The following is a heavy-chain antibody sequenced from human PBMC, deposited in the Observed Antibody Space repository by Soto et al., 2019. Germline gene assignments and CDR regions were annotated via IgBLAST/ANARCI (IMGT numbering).Heavy chain of an antibody. D-gene: IGHD3-22*01. J-gene: IGHJ4*02. CDR2: IYHGGAT. CDR3: ARDSSGRHDY. Sequence: TLSFTCTVSGGSRRSGSYYWAWIRQPPGKGLEWIGYIYHGGATTYNASLKSRVTISADKYKNQFFLKVNSVTAADTAVYFCARDSSGRHDYWGQGTPVTVS. CDR1: GGSRRSGSYY. V-gene: IGHV4-61*01.